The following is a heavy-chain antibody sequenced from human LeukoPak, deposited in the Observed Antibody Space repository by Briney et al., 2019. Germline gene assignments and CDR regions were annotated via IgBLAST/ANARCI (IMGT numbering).Heavy chain of an antibody. CDR1: GCTFTSYG. Sequence: ASAKVSCKASGCTFTSYGISCVRQAPGQGLEGMGWISSYNGNTNYAQKLPGRVTMTTDTSTSTAYMELSSLRSDDTAVYYCARDNYGSGSPRMDVWGKGTTVTVSS. J-gene: IGHJ6*04. D-gene: IGHD3-10*01. CDR2: ISSYNGNT. CDR3: ARDNYGSGSPRMDV. V-gene: IGHV1-18*04.